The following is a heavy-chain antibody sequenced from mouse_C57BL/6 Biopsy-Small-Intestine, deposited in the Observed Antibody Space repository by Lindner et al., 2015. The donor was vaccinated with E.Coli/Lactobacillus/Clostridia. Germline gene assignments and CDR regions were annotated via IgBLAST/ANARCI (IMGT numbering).Heavy chain of an antibody. CDR3: ARDSRPRTSFGVLITVYGMDV. J-gene: IGHJ1*01. CDR1: GHTFSSFN. Sequence: SVKVSCKASGHTFSSFNIHWVRQAPGQGLEWMGIINPSGGSTSYAQKFQGRITMTRDTSTSTVYMEVSSLRSEDTAVYYCARDSRPRTSFGVLITVYGMDVWGQGTTVYVSS. V-gene: IGHV1S12*01. D-gene: IGHD2-14*01. CDR2: INPSGGST.